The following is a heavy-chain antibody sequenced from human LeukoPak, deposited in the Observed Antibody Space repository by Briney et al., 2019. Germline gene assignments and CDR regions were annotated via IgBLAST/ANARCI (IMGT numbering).Heavy chain of an antibody. Sequence: GGSLRLSCAASGFTVITKYMSWVRQAPGKGLEWVSVIYSGGNTYYADSVKGRFTISRDNSMNTLYLQMNTLRAEDMAVYYCARDRGVELKTYDSSGYYKGDAFDIWGQGTTVTVSS. V-gene: IGHV3-66*01. J-gene: IGHJ3*02. D-gene: IGHD3-22*01. CDR2: IYSGGNT. CDR3: ARDRGVELKTYDSSGYYKGDAFDI. CDR1: GFTVITKY.